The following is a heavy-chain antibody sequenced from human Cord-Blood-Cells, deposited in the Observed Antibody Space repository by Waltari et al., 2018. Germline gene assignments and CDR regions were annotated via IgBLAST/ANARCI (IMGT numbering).Heavy chain of an antibody. Sequence: QVQLGHSGAVVKKPGASVEASCTASGGTFSSEPISWVRQAPGHGLEWMGRIIPILGIANYAQKFQGRVTMTADKSTSTAYMELSSLISEDTAVYYCATRDPDYGGKGYYFDYWGQGTLVTVSS. D-gene: IGHD4-17*01. J-gene: IGHJ4*02. CDR2: IIPILGIA. V-gene: IGHV1-69*02. CDR3: ATRDPDYGGKGYYFDY. CDR1: GGTFSSEP.